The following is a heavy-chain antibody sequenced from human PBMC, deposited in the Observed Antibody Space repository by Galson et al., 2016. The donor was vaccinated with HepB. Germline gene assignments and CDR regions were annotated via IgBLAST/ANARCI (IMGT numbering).Heavy chain of an antibody. Sequence: SLRLSCAASGFTFSSNWVNWVRQARGRGLVWVSRINNDGSNTTYADSVKGRFTISRDNAKNTLYLQMNSLRAEDTAVYYCARPGYCSGSSCYVPFDIWGQGTMATVSS. D-gene: IGHD2-15*01. CDR1: GFTFSSNW. J-gene: IGHJ3*02. CDR2: INNDGSNT. V-gene: IGHV3-74*03. CDR3: ARPGYCSGSSCYVPFDI.